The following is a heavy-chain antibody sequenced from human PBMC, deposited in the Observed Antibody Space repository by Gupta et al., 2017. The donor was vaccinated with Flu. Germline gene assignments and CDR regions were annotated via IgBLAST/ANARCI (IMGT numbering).Heavy chain of an antibody. CDR2: ISSSGSTI. D-gene: IGHD3-3*01. J-gene: IGHJ4*02. Sequence: EVQLVESGGGLVQPGGSLRPSCAASGFTFSSYEMNWVRQAPGKGLEWVSYISSSGSTIYYADSVKGRFTISRDNAKNSLYLQMNSLRAEDTAVYYCVILPYLEWLLPFDYWGQGTLVTVSS. V-gene: IGHV3-48*03. CDR1: GFTFSSYE. CDR3: VILPYLEWLLPFDY.